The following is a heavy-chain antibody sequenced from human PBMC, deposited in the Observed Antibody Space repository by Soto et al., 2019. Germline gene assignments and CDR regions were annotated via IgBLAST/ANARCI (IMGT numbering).Heavy chain of an antibody. CDR1: GFTFSDYY. D-gene: IGHD3-3*01. CDR3: ARLGGLLWSGYYHIDY. J-gene: IGHJ4*02. Sequence: QVQLVESGGGLVKPGGSLRLSCAASGFTFSDYYMSWIRQAPGKGLECVSYISNRGSTIYYADSVKGRFTNSRDNAKNSLYLQMNSLRAEDTAVYYCARLGGLLWSGYYHIDYWGQGTLVTVSS. V-gene: IGHV3-11*01. CDR2: ISNRGSTI.